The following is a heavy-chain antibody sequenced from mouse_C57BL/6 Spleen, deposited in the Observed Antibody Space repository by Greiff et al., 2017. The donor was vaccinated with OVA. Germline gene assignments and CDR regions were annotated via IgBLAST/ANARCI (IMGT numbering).Heavy chain of an antibody. D-gene: IGHD2-12*01. Sequence: EVKLMESGAELVRPGASVKLSCTASGFNIKDDYMHWVKQRPEQGLEWIGWIDPENGDTEYASKFQGKATITADTSSNTAYLQLSSLTSEDTAVYYCTTGYSGYWGQGTTLTVSS. CDR1: GFNIKDDY. V-gene: IGHV14-4*01. CDR2: IDPENGDT. J-gene: IGHJ2*01. CDR3: TTGYSGY.